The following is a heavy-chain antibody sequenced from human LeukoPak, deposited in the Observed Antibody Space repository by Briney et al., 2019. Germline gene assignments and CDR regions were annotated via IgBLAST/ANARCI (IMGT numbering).Heavy chain of an antibody. D-gene: IGHD6-13*01. J-gene: IGHJ4*02. CDR3: ARGQGSSWYQELDY. Sequence: SQTLSLTYAVYGGSFSGYYWSWIRQPPGKGLEWIGEINHSGSTNYNPSLKSRVTISVDTSKNQFSLKLSSVTAADTAVYYCARGQGSSWYQELDYWGQGTLVTVSS. CDR2: INHSGST. CDR1: GGSFSGYY. V-gene: IGHV4-34*01.